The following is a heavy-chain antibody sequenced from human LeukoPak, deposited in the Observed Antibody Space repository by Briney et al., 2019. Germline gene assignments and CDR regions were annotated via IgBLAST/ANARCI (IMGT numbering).Heavy chain of an antibody. Sequence: SETLSLTCAVSGGSISSYYWSWIRQPPGKGLEWIGYIHDSGITNYNPSLNNRVTFSLDTSKNQFFLKLSSVTAADTAVYYCATYIVGAYNWCDPWGQGTLVTVSS. CDR3: ATYIVGAYNWCDP. J-gene: IGHJ5*02. D-gene: IGHD1-26*01. CDR1: GGSISSYY. V-gene: IGHV4-59*01. CDR2: IHDSGIT.